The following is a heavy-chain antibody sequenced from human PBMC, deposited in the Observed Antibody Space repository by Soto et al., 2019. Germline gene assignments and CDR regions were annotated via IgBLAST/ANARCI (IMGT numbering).Heavy chain of an antibody. V-gene: IGHV4-59*01. Sequence: SDTLPLTCTVSGVSISGYYWTSIPPSSGKGLAWIGYMYNTGSTVYNPSFKSRVTISVDTSKNQFSLKLNSVTAADTAVYYCARDLWGYCGTDCYPLDVWGQGTTVTVS. CDR1: GVSISGYY. CDR2: MYNTGST. J-gene: IGHJ6*02. CDR3: ARDLWGYCGTDCYPLDV. D-gene: IGHD2-21*02.